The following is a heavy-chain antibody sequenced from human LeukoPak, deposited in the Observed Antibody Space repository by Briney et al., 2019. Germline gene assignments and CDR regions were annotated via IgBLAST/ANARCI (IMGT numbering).Heavy chain of an antibody. CDR3: AKEAVVSATLDY. Sequence: GGSLRLSCAASGFTFDDYTMYWVRQAPGQGLEWVSLISWDGGTTYYADSVKGRFTISRDNSKNSLYLQMNSLRTEDTALYYCAKEAVVSATLDYWGQGTLVTVSS. D-gene: IGHD2-15*01. V-gene: IGHV3-43*01. CDR2: ISWDGGTT. CDR1: GFTFDDYT. J-gene: IGHJ4*02.